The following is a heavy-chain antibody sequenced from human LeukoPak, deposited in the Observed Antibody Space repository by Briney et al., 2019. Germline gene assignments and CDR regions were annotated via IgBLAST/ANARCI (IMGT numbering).Heavy chain of an antibody. CDR3: ATGYGSGNACDY. J-gene: IGHJ4*02. D-gene: IGHD3-10*01. CDR2: LKSETDGGTT. V-gene: IGHV3-15*01. Sequence: PGGSLRLSCAASGFTFTNAWMSWVRQAPGRGLEWVGLLKSETDGGTTVYAAPVKGRFTISKDESKNAPYLQMNSLKSEDTAMYYCATGYGSGNACDYWGQGTLVTVSS. CDR1: GFTFTNAW.